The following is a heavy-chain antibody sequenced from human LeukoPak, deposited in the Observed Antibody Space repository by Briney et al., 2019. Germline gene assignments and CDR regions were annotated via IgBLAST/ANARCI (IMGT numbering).Heavy chain of an antibody. CDR1: GFTFSSYS. CDR2: ISSSSSYI. V-gene: IGHV3-21*01. D-gene: IGHD3-9*01. J-gene: IGHJ6*03. Sequence: GGSLRLSCAASGFTFSSYSMNWVRQAPGKGLEWVSSISSSSSYIYYADSVKGRFTISRDNAKNSLSLQMNSLKAEDTAVYYCARDHDWDYMDVWGNGTTVTVSS. CDR3: ARDHDWDYMDV.